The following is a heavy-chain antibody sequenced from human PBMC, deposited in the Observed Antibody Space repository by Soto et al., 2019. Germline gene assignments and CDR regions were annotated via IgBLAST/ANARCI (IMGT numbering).Heavy chain of an antibody. D-gene: IGHD4-17*01. CDR3: ARVRTTTQRSDAFDI. Sequence: SETLSLTCTVSGGSISSYYWSWIRQPPGKGLEWIGYIYYSGSTNYNPSLKSRVTISVDTSKNQFSLKLSSVTAAGTAVYYCARVRTTTQRSDAFDIWGQGTMVTVS. CDR2: IYYSGST. J-gene: IGHJ3*02. V-gene: IGHV4-59*01. CDR1: GGSISSYY.